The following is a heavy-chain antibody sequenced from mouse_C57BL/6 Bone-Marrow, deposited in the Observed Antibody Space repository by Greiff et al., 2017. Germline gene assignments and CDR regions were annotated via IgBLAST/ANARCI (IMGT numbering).Heavy chain of an antibody. V-gene: IGHV1-85*01. CDR3: ARDYGSSYWYFDV. CDR2: IYPRDGST. CDR1: GYTFTSYD. J-gene: IGHJ1*03. Sequence: QVQLKQSGPELVKPGASVKLSCKASGYTFTSYDINWVKQRPGQGLEWIGWIYPRDGSTKYNEKFKGKATLTVDTSSSTASMELHSLTSEDSAVYFWARDYGSSYWYFDVWGTGTTVTVSS. D-gene: IGHD1-1*01.